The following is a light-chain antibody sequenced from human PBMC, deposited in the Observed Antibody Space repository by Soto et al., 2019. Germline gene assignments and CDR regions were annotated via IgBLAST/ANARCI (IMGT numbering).Light chain of an antibody. V-gene: IGKV1-5*03. CDR1: QSISHW. Sequence: IQMTQSPSTLSAFVGDTVTITCRASQSISHWLAWYQQKPGKAPKLLIFKASILKIGVPSRFSGSGSGTEFTLTISSLQPDDFATYYCQQYYSYWTFGQGTKV. J-gene: IGKJ1*01. CDR3: QQYYSYWT. CDR2: KAS.